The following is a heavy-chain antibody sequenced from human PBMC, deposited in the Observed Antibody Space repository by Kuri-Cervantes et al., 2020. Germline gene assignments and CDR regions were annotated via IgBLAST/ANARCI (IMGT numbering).Heavy chain of an antibody. V-gene: IGHV3-48*04. CDR2: ISISGGTI. CDR1: GFTFSSYS. Sequence: GESLKISCAASGFTFSSYSMNWVRQAPGKGLEWVSYISISGGTIYYADSVKGRFTISRDNAKNSLYLQMNSPRAEDAAVYYCARDRTNDYAWGSYLVWGQGTTVTVSS. CDR3: ARDRTNDYAWGSYLV. D-gene: IGHD3-16*01. J-gene: IGHJ6*02.